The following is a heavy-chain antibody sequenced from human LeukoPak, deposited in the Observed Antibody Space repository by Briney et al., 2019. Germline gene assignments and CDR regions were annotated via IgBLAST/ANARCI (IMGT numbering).Heavy chain of an antibody. CDR1: GGTFTSCA. CDR3: AKEPEDYYDGSGYSPDY. CDR2: ITPLLGVR. Sequence: SVKVSCKASGGTFTSCAFSWVRQAPGQGLEWMGRITPLLGVRNYAQKFQGRVTMTADKSTSTVYMELSSLKSADTAVYYCAKEPEDYYDGSGYSPDYWGQGTLVTVSS. J-gene: IGHJ4*02. D-gene: IGHD3-22*01. V-gene: IGHV1-69*04.